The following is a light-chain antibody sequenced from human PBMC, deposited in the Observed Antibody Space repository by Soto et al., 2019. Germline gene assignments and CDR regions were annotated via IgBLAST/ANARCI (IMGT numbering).Light chain of an antibody. V-gene: IGKV3-11*01. J-gene: IGKJ1*01. CDR2: DAS. CDR3: QQRSEWPRT. CDR1: QSISSS. Sequence: ESVLTQSVSTLSLSTGERATLSCRASQSISSSLAWYQQKPGQAPRLLIYDASTRATGFPARFSGSGSGTDFTLTIGSLEPEDFAVYYCQQRSEWPRTFGQGTKVDIK.